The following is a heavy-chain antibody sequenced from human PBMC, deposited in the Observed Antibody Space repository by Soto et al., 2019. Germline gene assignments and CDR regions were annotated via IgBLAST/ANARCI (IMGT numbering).Heavy chain of an antibody. Sequence: FGPTVVNTTETLTLTCTFAGFSLTTSGVGVGGIRQPPGKPLEWLGLFYWDDDKRHSPSLQNRLTISKDTSKNQVVLTRANMAPEDTGTNYCAHTKGATTGTGTWYEPWGQGTAVTVSS. J-gene: IGHJ5*02. CDR2: FYWDDDK. CDR3: AHTKGATTGTGTWYEP. V-gene: IGHV2-5*02. D-gene: IGHD1-1*01. CDR1: GFSLTTSGVG.